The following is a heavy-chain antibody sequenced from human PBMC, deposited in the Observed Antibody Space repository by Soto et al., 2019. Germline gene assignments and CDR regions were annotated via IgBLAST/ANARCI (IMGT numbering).Heavy chain of an antibody. CDR1: GGSISSGGYY. J-gene: IGHJ6*03. CDR3: GSNGDYADPYYSYMDV. CDR2: IYYSGST. D-gene: IGHD4-17*01. Sequence: SETLSLTCTVSGGSISSGGYYWSWIRQHPGKGLEWIGYIYYSGSTYYNPSLKSRVTISVDTSKNQFSLKLSSVTAADTAVYYCGSNGDYADPYYSYMDVWGKGTTVTVSS. V-gene: IGHV4-31*03.